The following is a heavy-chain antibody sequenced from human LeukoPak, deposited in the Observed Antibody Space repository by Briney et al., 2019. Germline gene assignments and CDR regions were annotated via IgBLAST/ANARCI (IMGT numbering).Heavy chain of an antibody. Sequence: PGGSLRLSCAASGFTFSSYAMHWVRQAPGKGLEYVSAISSNGGSIYYANSVKGRFTISRDNSKNTLYLQMGSLRAEDMAVYYYASGFWSGYMDYWGQGTLVTVSS. D-gene: IGHD3-3*01. CDR3: ASGFWSGYMDY. CDR2: ISSNGGSI. V-gene: IGHV3-64*01. CDR1: GFTFSSYA. J-gene: IGHJ4*02.